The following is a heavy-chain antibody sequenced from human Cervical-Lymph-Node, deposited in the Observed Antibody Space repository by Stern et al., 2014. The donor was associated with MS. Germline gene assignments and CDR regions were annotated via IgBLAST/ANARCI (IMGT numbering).Heavy chain of an antibody. CDR2: ISDDGRDK. D-gene: IGHD1-26*01. J-gene: IGHJ4*02. V-gene: IGHV3-30*04. Sequence: VQLVESGGGVVQPGRSLRLSCAASGFVFRRYALHWVRQAPGQGLAWVAIISDDGRDKYYTDSVKGRFTVSRDNSNNTVDLEMNSLRLEDTAVYYCAKGGSGSYLDWGQGSLVTVSS. CDR1: GFVFRRYA. CDR3: AKGGSGSYLD.